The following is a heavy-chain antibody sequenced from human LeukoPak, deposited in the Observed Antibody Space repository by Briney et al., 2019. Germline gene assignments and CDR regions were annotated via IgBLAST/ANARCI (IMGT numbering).Heavy chain of an antibody. D-gene: IGHD3-22*01. CDR2: ISYDGSNK. J-gene: IGHJ4*02. CDR3: ARDSSQSLYYDSSGYYLDY. CDR1: GFTFSSYA. V-gene: IGHV3-30-3*01. Sequence: PGGSLRLSCAAPGFTFSSYAMHWVRQAPGKGLEWVAVISYDGSNKYYADSVKGRFTISRDNSKNTLYLQMNSLRAEDTAVYYCARDSSQSLYYDSSGYYLDYWGQGTLVTVSS.